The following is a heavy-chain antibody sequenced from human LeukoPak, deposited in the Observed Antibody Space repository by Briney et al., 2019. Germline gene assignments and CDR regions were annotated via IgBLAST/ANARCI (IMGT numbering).Heavy chain of an antibody. J-gene: IGHJ6*02. CDR1: GYTFTSYG. V-gene: IGHV1-18*03. CDR3: ARDGRFQKNYYYYYSMDV. Sequence: ASVKVSCKASGYTFTSYGISWVRQAPGQGLEWMGWISAYNGNTNYAQKLQGRVTMTTDTSTSTAYMELRSLRSDDMAVYYCARDGRFQKNYYYYYSMDVWGQGTTVTVSS. CDR2: ISAYNGNT. D-gene: IGHD3-3*01.